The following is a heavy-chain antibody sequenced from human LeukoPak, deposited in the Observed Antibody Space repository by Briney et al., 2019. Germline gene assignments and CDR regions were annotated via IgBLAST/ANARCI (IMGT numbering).Heavy chain of an antibody. CDR3: AKNTGYRPTTTYFDY. CDR2: ISGSGGST. CDR1: GFTFNSYA. Sequence: GGSLRLSCGASGFTFNSYAVSWVRQAPGKGLEWVSAISGSGGSTYYADSVKGRFTISRDNSKNTLYLQMNSLRAEDTAVYYCAKNTGYRPTTTYFDYWGQGTLVTVSS. J-gene: IGHJ4*02. V-gene: IGHV3-23*01. D-gene: IGHD4-11*01.